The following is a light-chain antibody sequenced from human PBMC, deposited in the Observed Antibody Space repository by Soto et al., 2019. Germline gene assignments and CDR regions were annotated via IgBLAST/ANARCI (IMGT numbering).Light chain of an antibody. J-gene: IGLJ2*01. CDR3: QSYDSSLSGYVV. Sequence: QSVLTQPPSVSGAPGQRVTIPCTGSSSNIGAGYDVHWYQQLPGTAPKLLIYGNSSRPSGVPDRFSGSKSGTSASLAITGLQAEDEADYYGQSYDSSLSGYVVFGGGTQLTVL. V-gene: IGLV1-40*01. CDR1: SSNIGAGYD. CDR2: GNS.